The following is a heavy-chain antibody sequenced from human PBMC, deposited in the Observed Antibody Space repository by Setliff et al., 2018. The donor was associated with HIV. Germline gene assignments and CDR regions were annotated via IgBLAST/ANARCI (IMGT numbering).Heavy chain of an antibody. D-gene: IGHD3-10*01. Sequence: GESLKISCKGSGYTFTNYWIGWVRQMPGKGLEWMGIIYPGDSDTRYSPSFQGQVTISADKSISTAYLQWSSLKASDTAMYYCARHVGELLPTEIRGNWFDAWGQGTRVTVSS. CDR1: GYTFTNYW. CDR3: ARHVGELLPTEIRGNWFDA. J-gene: IGHJ5*02. V-gene: IGHV5-51*01. CDR2: IYPGDSDT.